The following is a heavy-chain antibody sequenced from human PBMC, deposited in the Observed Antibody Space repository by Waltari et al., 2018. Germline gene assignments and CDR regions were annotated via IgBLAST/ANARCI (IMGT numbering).Heavy chain of an antibody. D-gene: IGHD3-10*01. CDR1: GFTFRNPW. V-gene: IGHV3-7*01. CDR3: GRFGSPGSFDS. CDR2: ISPDGSGK. Sequence: DVQLLESGGALVQPGGSLRLSCTASGFTFRNPWMGGVRQTPGKGLEVRATISPDGSGKKYVDSVKGRFTVSRDNAQNSFFLQMNSLRAEDTAVYYCGRFGSPGSFDSWGQGTLVTVSS. J-gene: IGHJ5*02.